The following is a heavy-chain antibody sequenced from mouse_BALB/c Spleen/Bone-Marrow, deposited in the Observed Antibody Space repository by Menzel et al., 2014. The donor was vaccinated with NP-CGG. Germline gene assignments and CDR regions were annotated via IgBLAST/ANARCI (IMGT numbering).Heavy chain of an antibody. Sequence: QVQLQQSGAELVRPGSSVKISCKASGYAFSLYWVNWVKQRPGQGLEWIGQIYPGDDDTDYNGKFKGKATLTADRSSSTAYMQLGSLTSEDSAVYFCARGGISIDYWGHGTTRTVSS. J-gene: IGHJ2*01. V-gene: IGHV1-80*01. CDR2: IYPGDDDT. CDR1: GYAFSLYW. CDR3: ARGGISIDY.